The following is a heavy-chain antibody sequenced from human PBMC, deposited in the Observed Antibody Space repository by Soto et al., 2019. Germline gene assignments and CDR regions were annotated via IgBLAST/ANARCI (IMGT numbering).Heavy chain of an antibody. CDR2: IYYSGST. CDR3: ARANYGWGSYLPY. D-gene: IGHD3-16*02. CDR1: GTSISSGGYY. J-gene: IGHJ4*02. Sequence: SETLSLTCTLSGTSISSGGYYWSWIRQHPGKGLEWIGYIYYSGSTSYNPSLKSRTTISLDMSKNQFCLRLSAVTAADTAVYYCARANYGWGSYLPYGGRGTLVTVPS. V-gene: IGHV4-31*03.